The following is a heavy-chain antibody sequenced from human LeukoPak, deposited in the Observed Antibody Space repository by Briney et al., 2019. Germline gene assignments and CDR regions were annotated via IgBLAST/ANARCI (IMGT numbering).Heavy chain of an antibody. CDR3: TRDSSGWYYYFDY. V-gene: IGHV3-49*04. CDR2: IRSKAYGGTT. CDR1: GFTFGDYA. J-gene: IGHJ4*02. Sequence: GGSLRLSCTASGFTFGDYAMSWVRQAPGKGLEWVGFIRSKAYGGTTEYAASVKGRFTISRDDSKSIAYLQMNSLKTEDTAVDXXTRDSSGWYYYFDYWGQGTLVTVSS. D-gene: IGHD6-19*01.